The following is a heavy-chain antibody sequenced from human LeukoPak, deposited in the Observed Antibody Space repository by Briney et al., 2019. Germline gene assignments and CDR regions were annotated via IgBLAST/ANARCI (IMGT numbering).Heavy chain of an antibody. CDR2: ISAYNGNT. CDR1: GYTFTSYG. Sequence: RASVKVSCKASGYTFTSYGISWVRQAPGQGLEWMGWISAYNGNTNYAQKLQGRVTMTTDTSTSTAYMELRSLRSDDTAVYYCARGPASGRRHSSSWYRSPADYWGQGTLVTVSS. J-gene: IGHJ4*02. V-gene: IGHV1-18*01. D-gene: IGHD6-13*01. CDR3: ARGPASGRRHSSSWYRSPADY.